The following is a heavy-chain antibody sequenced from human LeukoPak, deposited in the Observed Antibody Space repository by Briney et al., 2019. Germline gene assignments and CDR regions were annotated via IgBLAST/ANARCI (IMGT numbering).Heavy chain of an antibody. CDR2: SSGYNGNT. CDR3: ARVDRYYYDSSGHAAANDY. D-gene: IGHD3-22*01. CDR1: GYTFTSYG. Sequence: ASVKVSCKAPGYTFTSYGISWVRQAPGQGLEWMGGSSGYNGNTNYAQKLQGRVTMTTDTSTSTAYMELRSLRSDDTAVYYCARVDRYYYDSSGHAAANDYWGQGTLVTVSS. J-gene: IGHJ4*02. V-gene: IGHV1-18*01.